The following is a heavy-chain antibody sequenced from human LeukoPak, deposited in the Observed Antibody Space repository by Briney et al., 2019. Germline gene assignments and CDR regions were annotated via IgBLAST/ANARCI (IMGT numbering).Heavy chain of an antibody. CDR2: IKQDGSEK. CDR1: GFTFSSYW. Sequence: GGSLRLSCAASGFTFSSYWMSWVRQAPGKGLEWVANIKQDGSEKYYVDSVKGRFTISGDNAKNSLYLQMNSLRAEDTAVYYCARWGFGELWGFDYWGQGTLVTVSS. J-gene: IGHJ4*02. V-gene: IGHV3-7*01. D-gene: IGHD3-10*01. CDR3: ARWGFGELWGFDY.